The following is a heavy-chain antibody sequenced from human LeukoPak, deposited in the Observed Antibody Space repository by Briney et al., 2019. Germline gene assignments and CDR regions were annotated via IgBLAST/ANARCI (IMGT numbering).Heavy chain of an antibody. Sequence: SETLSLTCIVSGDSITSYYWSWIRQPPGKGLEWIGYIYHSGSTNYNPSLKSRVTISVDTSKNHFSLKLRSVTAADTAVYYCARRRGSSGRAFDIWGQGTMVTVSS. CDR2: IYHSGST. V-gene: IGHV4-59*08. CDR1: GDSITSYY. CDR3: ARRRGSSGRAFDI. D-gene: IGHD6-19*01. J-gene: IGHJ3*02.